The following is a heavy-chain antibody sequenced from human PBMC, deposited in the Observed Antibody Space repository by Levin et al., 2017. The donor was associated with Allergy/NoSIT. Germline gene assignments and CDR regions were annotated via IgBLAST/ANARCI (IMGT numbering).Heavy chain of an antibody. CDR1: GYDFNIYD. D-gene: IGHD3/OR15-3a*01. CDR2: INPGNGNT. CDR3: ARGRGGSMMGDIMFYLHYPVDV. V-gene: IGHV1-8*01. J-gene: IGHJ6*02. Sequence: ASVKVSCKATGYDFNIYDINWVRQATGQGLEWMGWINPGNGNTGYAQKFQGRVSLTRNNSLGTIYMELSGLESEDTAVYYCARGRGGSMMGDIMFYLHYPVDVWGQGTTVTVSS.